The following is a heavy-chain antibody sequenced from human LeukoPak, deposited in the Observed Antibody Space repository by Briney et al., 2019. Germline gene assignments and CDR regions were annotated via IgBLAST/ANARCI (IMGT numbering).Heavy chain of an antibody. V-gene: IGHV3-49*04. J-gene: IGHJ5*02. CDR1: GFTFGDYA. D-gene: IGHD3-3*01. CDR3: TREAVSWAIFGDR. CDR2: IKSKAYGGTA. Sequence: GGSLRLSCTTSGFTFGDYAMSWVRLAPGKGLEWVGFIKSKAYGGTADYAASVSGRFTVSRDDSKGIAYLQMNSLKTEDTAVYYCTREAVSWAIFGDRWGQGTLVTVSS.